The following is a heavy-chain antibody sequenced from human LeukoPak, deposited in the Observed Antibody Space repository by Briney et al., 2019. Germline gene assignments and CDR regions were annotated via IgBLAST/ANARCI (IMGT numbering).Heavy chain of an antibody. CDR2: ISAYNGNT. Sequence: GASVKVSCKASGYTFTSYGISWVRQAPGQGLEWMGWISAYNGNTNYAQKLQGRVTMTTDTSTSTAYMELRSLRSDDTAVYYCARDHLERYCSSTSCYGWFDPWGQGTQVTVSS. V-gene: IGHV1-18*01. D-gene: IGHD2-2*01. CDR1: GYTFTSYG. J-gene: IGHJ5*02. CDR3: ARDHLERYCSSTSCYGWFDP.